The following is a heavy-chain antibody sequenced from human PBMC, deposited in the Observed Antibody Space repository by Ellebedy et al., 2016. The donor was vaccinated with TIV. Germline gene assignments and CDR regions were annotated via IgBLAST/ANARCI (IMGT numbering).Heavy chain of an antibody. J-gene: IGHJ4*02. D-gene: IGHD2-21*02. CDR1: GFTFSSYA. Sequence: GESLKISCAASGFTFSSYAMHWVRQAPGKGLEWVAVISYDGSNKYYADSVKGRFTISRDNSKNTLYLQMNSLRAEDTAVYYCARDGYVVTAIRGYFDYWGQGTLVTVSS. CDR3: ARDGYVVTAIRGYFDY. V-gene: IGHV3-30-3*01. CDR2: ISYDGSNK.